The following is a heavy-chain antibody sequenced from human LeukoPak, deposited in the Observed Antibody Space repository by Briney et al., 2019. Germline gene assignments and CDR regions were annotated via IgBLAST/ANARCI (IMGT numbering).Heavy chain of an antibody. Sequence: PGGSLRLSCAASGFTFSSYWMSWVRHAPGKGLEWVANIKQDGSEKYYVDSVKGRFTISRDNAKNSLYLQMNSLRAEDTAVYYCARDSNPVKLDGYMLDYWGQGTLVTVSS. J-gene: IGHJ4*02. D-gene: IGHD5-24*01. CDR2: IKQDGSEK. CDR3: ARDSNPVKLDGYMLDY. CDR1: GFTFSSYW. V-gene: IGHV3-7*01.